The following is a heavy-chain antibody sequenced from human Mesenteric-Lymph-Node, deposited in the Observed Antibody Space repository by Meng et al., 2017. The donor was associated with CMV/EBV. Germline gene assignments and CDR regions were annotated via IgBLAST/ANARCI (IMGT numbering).Heavy chain of an antibody. V-gene: IGHV3-30*04. D-gene: IGHD2-2*02. CDR3: ARKDGGIVVVPAAIDY. CDR2: ISYDGSNK. CDR1: GFTFSSYA. J-gene: IGHJ4*02. Sequence: LSLTCAASGFTFSSYAMHWVRQAPGKGLEWVAVISYDGSNKYYADSVKGRFTISRDNSKNTLYLQMNSLRAEDTAVYYCARKDGGIVVVPAAIDYWGQGTLVTVSS.